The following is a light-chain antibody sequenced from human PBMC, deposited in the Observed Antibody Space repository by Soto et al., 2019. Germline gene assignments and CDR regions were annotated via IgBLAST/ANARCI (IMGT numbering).Light chain of an antibody. CDR2: DVS. J-gene: IGKJ5*01. CDR1: QDVRCA. CDR3: KKFNSYPIT. Sequence: AIQLTQSPSSLSASVGDRVTITCRASQDVRCALAWYQQKPGKAPKILIYDVSVLESGVPTRFSGSGSRTDLTLTITSLQPVDFATYYCKKFNSYPITFGQGTRLETK. V-gene: IGKV1-13*02.